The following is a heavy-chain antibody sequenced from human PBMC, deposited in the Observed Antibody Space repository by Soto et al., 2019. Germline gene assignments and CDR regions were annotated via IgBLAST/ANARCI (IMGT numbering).Heavy chain of an antibody. CDR2: IWSDGSKK. CDR3: ARDEEP. Sequence: QVQVVESGGGVVQPGRSLRLSCAASGVTFSSYAMHWVRQAPGKGLEWVAVIWSDGSKKYYGDSVKGRFTISRDNSKNTLYLQMNSLKVEDTAVYYCARDEEPWGQGTLVIVSS. CDR1: GVTFSSYA. V-gene: IGHV3-33*01. J-gene: IGHJ5*02.